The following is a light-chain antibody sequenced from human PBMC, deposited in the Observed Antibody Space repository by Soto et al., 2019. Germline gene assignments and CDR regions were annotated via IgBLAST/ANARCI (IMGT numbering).Light chain of an antibody. Sequence: DIQMTQSPSSLSASVGDRVTITCQASQDISNYLNWYQQKPGKAPKLLIYDASNLETGVPSRFSGSGSGTDFTFTISSLQPEDIATYYCQQYDNLPRGWTFGQGTRLEIK. J-gene: IGKJ5*01. CDR1: QDISNY. CDR3: QQYDNLPRGWT. V-gene: IGKV1-33*01. CDR2: DAS.